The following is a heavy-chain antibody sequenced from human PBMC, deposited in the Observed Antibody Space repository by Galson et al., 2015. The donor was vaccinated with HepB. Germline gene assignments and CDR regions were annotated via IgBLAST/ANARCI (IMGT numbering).Heavy chain of an antibody. Sequence: SVKVSCKASGYTFTSYYMHWVRQAPGQGLEWMGIINPSGGSTSYAQKLQGRVTMTRDTSTSTVYMELSSLRSEDTAVYYCARGSKRFGELLYGYDYWGQGTLVTVSS. CDR2: INPSGGST. V-gene: IGHV1-46*04. D-gene: IGHD3-10*01. J-gene: IGHJ4*02. CDR3: ARGSKRFGELLYGYDY. CDR1: GYTFTSYY.